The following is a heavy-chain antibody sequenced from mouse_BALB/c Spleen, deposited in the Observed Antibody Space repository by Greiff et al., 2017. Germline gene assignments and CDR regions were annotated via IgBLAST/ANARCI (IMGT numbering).Heavy chain of an antibody. D-gene: IGHD1-1*01. V-gene: IGHV2-6-7*01. CDR3: ARDKDYYGSSLWAMDD. J-gene: IGHJ4*01. Sequence: VMLVESGPGLVAPSQSLSITCTVSGFSLTGYGVNWVRQPPGKGLEWLGMIWGDGSTDYNSALKSRLSISKDNSKSQVFLKMNSLQTDDTARYYCARDKDYYGSSLWAMDDWGQGTSVTVSS. CDR2: IWGDGST. CDR1: GFSLTGYG.